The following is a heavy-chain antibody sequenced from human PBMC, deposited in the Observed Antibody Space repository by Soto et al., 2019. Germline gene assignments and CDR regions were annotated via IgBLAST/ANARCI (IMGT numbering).Heavy chain of an antibody. D-gene: IGHD6-13*01. Sequence: HPGGSLRLSCAASGFTVSSNYMSWVRQAPGKGLEWVSVIYSGGSTYYADSVKGRFTISRDNSKNTLYLQMNSLRAEDTAVYYCARDRGLYAAGTEYYYGMDVWGQGTTVTVSS. CDR3: ARDRGLYAAGTEYYYGMDV. J-gene: IGHJ6*02. V-gene: IGHV3-53*01. CDR2: IYSGGST. CDR1: GFTVSSNY.